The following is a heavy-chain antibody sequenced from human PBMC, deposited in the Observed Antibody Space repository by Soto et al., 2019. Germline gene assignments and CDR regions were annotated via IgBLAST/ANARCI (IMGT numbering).Heavy chain of an antibody. J-gene: IGHJ5*02. CDR1: GGSITSGGFY. D-gene: IGHD6-13*01. CDR3: VRGGIAGNWFDP. CDR2: IFHSGST. V-gene: IGHV4-31*03. Sequence: QVQLQESGPGLVKPSQTLSLTCSVSGGSITSGGFYWSWIRQHPEKGLEWIAYIFHSGSTDFNPSPXGXXIISAATSKNQFSLKLPSVTAADTAVYYCVRGGIAGNWFDPWGQGTLVTVSS.